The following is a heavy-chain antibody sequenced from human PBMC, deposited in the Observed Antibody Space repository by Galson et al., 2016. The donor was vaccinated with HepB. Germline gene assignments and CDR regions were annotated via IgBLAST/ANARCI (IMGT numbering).Heavy chain of an antibody. D-gene: IGHD3-10*01. Sequence: LSLTCTVSGDSIRKSYWTWIRQPPGKRLEWIGYIYYTGSTNYNPSLKSRVTISVDTSKNQFSLKLTSVTAADTAVYYCARDGRGSGSDPGFDPWGQGVLVTVSS. V-gene: IGHV4-59*01. J-gene: IGHJ5*02. CDR2: IYYTGST. CDR3: ARDGRGSGSDPGFDP. CDR1: GDSIRKSY.